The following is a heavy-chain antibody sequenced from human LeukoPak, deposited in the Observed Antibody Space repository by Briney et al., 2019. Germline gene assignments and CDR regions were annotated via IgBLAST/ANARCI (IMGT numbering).Heavy chain of an antibody. CDR3: AKVAARLNYYYYYMDV. Sequence: PGGSLRLSCTASGFTFSSYVMSWVRQAPGKGLEWVSAISGSGGSTYYADSVKGRFTISRDNSKNTLYLQMNSLRAEDTAVYYCAKVAARLNYYYYYMDVWGKGTTVTVSS. CDR2: ISGSGGST. D-gene: IGHD6-6*01. J-gene: IGHJ6*03. V-gene: IGHV3-23*01. CDR1: GFTFSSYV.